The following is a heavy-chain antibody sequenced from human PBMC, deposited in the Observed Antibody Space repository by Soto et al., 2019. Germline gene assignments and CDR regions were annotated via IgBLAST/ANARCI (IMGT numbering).Heavy chain of an antibody. D-gene: IGHD6-19*01. J-gene: IGHJ4*02. Sequence: QITLKESGPTLVKPTQTLTLTCTFSGFSLSSTRMAVGWIRQPPGKALEWLALFYWDDDKRYSPFLKSRLTITKDTSKNQVVLTMLNMDPVDTARYYCAHIVVAGLGYYFDYWGQGTLVTVSS. CDR2: FYWDDDK. V-gene: IGHV2-5*02. CDR1: GFSLSSTRMA. CDR3: AHIVVAGLGYYFDY.